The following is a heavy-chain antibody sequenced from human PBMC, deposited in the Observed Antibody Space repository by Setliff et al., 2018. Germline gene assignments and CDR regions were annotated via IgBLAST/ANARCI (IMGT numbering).Heavy chain of an antibody. CDR3: ARAPYDYDSSGYYRNDAFDV. V-gene: IGHV1-18*01. J-gene: IGHJ3*01. D-gene: IGHD3-22*01. CDR1: GYTFTSYG. CDR2: ISDYNGNT. Sequence: GASVKVSCKASGYTFTSYGISWVRQAPGQGLEWMGWISDYNGNTNYAQKLQGRVTMTRDTSTSTVYMELSSLRSEDTAVYYCARAPYDYDSSGYYRNDAFDVWGQGTMFTVSS.